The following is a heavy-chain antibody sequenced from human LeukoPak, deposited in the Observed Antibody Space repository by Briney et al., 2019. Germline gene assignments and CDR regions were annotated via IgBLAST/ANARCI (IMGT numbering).Heavy chain of an antibody. J-gene: IGHJ5*02. D-gene: IGHD2-2*01. CDR1: GYTFTSYD. Sequence: ASVKVSCKAPGYTFTSYDINWVRQAPGQGLEWMGWMNPSSGNTGYAEKFQGRVAMTRSSSINTAYMELSSLRSEDTAVYYCARVAKVPATGNWFDPWGQGTQVTVSS. CDR2: MNPSSGNT. V-gene: IGHV1-8*01. CDR3: ARVAKVPATGNWFDP.